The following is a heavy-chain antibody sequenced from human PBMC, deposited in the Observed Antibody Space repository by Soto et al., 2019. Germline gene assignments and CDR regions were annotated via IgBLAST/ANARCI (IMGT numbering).Heavy chain of an antibody. CDR1: GYTFTSYA. D-gene: IGHD4-17*01. CDR3: VRIMTTVTTGELDP. J-gene: IGHJ5*02. Sequence: GASVKVSCKASGYTFTSYAMNWVRQAPGQGLEWMGWINTNSGATNIAQKFQGRITMTRDTSISTAYMELSSLRSDDTAVYYCVRIMTTVTTGELDPWGQGTLVTVSS. CDR2: INTNSGAT. V-gene: IGHV1-2*02.